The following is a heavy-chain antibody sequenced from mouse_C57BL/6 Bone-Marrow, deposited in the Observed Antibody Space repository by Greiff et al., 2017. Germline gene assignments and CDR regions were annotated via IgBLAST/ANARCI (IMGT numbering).Heavy chain of an antibody. D-gene: IGHD3-2*02. Sequence: VQLQQPGAELVRPGTSVKLSCKASGYTFTSYWMNWVKQRPGQGLEWIGVIDPSASYTTYNQKFKGKATLTVDTSSSTAYLQLSSLTSEDSAVYYCAGGSSLDYWGQGTSVTVSS. CDR2: IDPSASYT. CDR3: AGGSSLDY. V-gene: IGHV1-59*01. J-gene: IGHJ4*01. CDR1: GYTFTSYW.